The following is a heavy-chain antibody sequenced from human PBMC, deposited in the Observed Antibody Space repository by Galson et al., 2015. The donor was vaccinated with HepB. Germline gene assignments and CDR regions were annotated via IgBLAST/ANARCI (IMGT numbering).Heavy chain of an antibody. CDR1: DESISRNAYF. V-gene: IGHV4-39*02. CDR3: ARRSDYYGSYFDY. D-gene: IGHD3-10*01. Sequence: LSLTCSVSDESISRNAYFWVWIRQPPGKGLEWIGSIFYNGDTSYSPSLKSRVSLSLDTSNNHFSLKLTSVTAADTAVYYCARRSDYYGSYFDYWGQGILVTVSS. J-gene: IGHJ4*02. CDR2: IFYNGDT.